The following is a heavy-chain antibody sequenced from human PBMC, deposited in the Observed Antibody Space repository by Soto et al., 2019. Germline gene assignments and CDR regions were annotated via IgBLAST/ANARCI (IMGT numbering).Heavy chain of an antibody. CDR2: IYYSGTT. CDR3: AASCVACGGFNYYGMDV. Sequence: QVQLQESGPGLVKPSQTLSLTCTVSGGSISSGGYYWYWIRQHPGKGLEWIGYIYYSGTTYYNPPLKSRVTISADTSKNQFSLKLSSVTAADTAVYYCAASCVACGGFNYYGMDVWGQGTTVTVSS. D-gene: IGHD2-21*01. J-gene: IGHJ6*02. CDR1: GGSISSGGYY. V-gene: IGHV4-31*03.